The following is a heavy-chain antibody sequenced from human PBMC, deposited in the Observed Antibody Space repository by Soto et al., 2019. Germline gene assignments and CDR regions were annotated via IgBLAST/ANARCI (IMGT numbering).Heavy chain of an antibody. D-gene: IGHD2-8*01. CDR1: EFIFSSYN. V-gene: IGHV3-48*01. CDR3: ARVRMGYYFDY. J-gene: IGHJ4*01. Sequence: EVQLVESGGGLVQPGGSLRLSCAASEFIFSSYNMNWVRQAPGKGLEWVSFSSPSSNTIRYAESVKGRFTISRDNAKHSLYLQMNSLRAEDTAVYYCARVRMGYYFDYWGPGTLVTVSS. CDR2: SSPSSNTI.